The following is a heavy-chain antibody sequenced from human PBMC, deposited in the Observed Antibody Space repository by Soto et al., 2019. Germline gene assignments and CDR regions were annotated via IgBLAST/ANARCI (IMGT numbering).Heavy chain of an antibody. CDR3: AKGVLVGATIPYYFDY. D-gene: IGHD1-26*01. J-gene: IGHJ4*02. CDR1: RFTFSTYT. Sequence: GGSLRLSCAASRFTFSTYTMHWVRQAPGKGLEWVAVTSYDGNNKYYADSVKGRFTISRDNSKNTLYLQMNSLRAEDTAVYYCAKGVLVGATIPYYFDYWGQGTLVTVSS. CDR2: TSYDGNNK. V-gene: IGHV3-30-3*01.